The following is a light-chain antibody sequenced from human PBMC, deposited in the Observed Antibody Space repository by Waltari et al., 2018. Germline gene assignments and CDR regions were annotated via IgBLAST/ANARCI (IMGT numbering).Light chain of an antibody. CDR3: CSYAGYYTRL. CDR1: SSDVGNYKY. V-gene: IGLV2-11*01. J-gene: IGLJ1*01. Sequence: QSALTQPRSVSGSPGQSVTISCTGTSSDVGNYKYVSWYQQHPGKVPKVMIYDVSRRPSGVPDRFSGSKSGNTASLTISGLQADDEAEDYCCSYAGYYTRLVGTGTTVTVL. CDR2: DVS.